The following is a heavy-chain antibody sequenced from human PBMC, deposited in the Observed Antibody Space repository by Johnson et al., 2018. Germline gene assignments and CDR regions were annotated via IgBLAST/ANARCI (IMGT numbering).Heavy chain of an antibody. D-gene: IGHD6-13*01. J-gene: IGHJ6*03. CDR1: GFTFDDYA. V-gene: IGHV3-9*01. CDR2: ISWNSGSI. Sequence: VQLQESGGGLVQPGRSLRLSCAASGFTFDDYAMHWVRQAPGKGLEWVSGISWNSGSIGYADSVKGRFTISRDNAKNSLYLQRNSLGAEDTAGYYCAGDPIIAAAGNYYYYYMDVWGKGTTGTVSS. CDR3: AGDPIIAAAGNYYYYYMDV.